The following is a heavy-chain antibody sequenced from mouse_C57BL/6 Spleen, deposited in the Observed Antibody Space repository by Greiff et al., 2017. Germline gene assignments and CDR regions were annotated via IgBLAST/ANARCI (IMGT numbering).Heavy chain of an antibody. V-gene: IGHV1-62-2*01. CDR2: FYPGSGSI. CDR1: GYTFTEYT. D-gene: IGHD1-1*01. CDR3: ARNEKDYYGSSYVHYVGY. Sequence: VQLQQSGAELVKPGASVKLSCKASGYTFTEYTIPWVKQRSGQGLEWIGWFYPGSGSIKYNEKFKDKATLTADKSSSTVYMELSRLTSEDSAVYFCARNEKDYYGSSYVHYVGYWGQGTTLTVSS. J-gene: IGHJ2*01.